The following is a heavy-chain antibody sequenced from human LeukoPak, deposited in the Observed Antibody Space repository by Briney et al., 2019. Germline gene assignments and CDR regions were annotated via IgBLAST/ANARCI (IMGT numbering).Heavy chain of an antibody. CDR2: IYHSGST. CDR3: ARGGAARLHFQN. Sequence: PSETLSLTCIVSGGSISTYYWNWIRQPPGKGLEWIGYIYHSGSTNYNPSLQSRVTISVDTSKNQFSLNLNSVTAADTVVYYCARGGAARLHFQNWGQGTLVTVSS. V-gene: IGHV4-59*01. CDR1: GGSISTYY. J-gene: IGHJ1*01. D-gene: IGHD6-6*01.